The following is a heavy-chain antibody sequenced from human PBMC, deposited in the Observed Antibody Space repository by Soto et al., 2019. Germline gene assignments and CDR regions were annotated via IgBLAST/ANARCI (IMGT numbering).Heavy chain of an antibody. D-gene: IGHD3-10*01. J-gene: IGHJ6*02. Sequence: QAQVLQSGAEVKKPGASVKVSCEASGYSFTGYCISWVRQAPGQGLERMGWISVHNVDTLYAHNLQDRVTMTTDTTTNTAYLEFRSLRSDDTAVYYCARDSCVASYGQGIRGMDIWGQGTTVTVSS. CDR3: ARDSCVASYGQGIRGMDI. V-gene: IGHV1-18*01. CDR1: GYSFTGYC. CDR2: ISVHNVDT.